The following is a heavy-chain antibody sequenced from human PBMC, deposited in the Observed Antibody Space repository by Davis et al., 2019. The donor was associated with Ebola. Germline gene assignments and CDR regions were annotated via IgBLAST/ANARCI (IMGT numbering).Heavy chain of an antibody. J-gene: IGHJ4*02. CDR1: GFTFSSYS. D-gene: IGHD2-8*02. V-gene: IGHV3-48*02. Sequence: PGGSLRLSCAASGFTFSSYSMNWVRQAPGKGLEWVSYISSSSSTIYYADSVKGRFTISRDNAKNSLYLQMNSLRDEDTAVYYCARDSYDPYCTGGVCYGDYWGQGTLVTVSS. CDR3: ARDSYDPYCTGGVCYGDY. CDR2: ISSSSSTI.